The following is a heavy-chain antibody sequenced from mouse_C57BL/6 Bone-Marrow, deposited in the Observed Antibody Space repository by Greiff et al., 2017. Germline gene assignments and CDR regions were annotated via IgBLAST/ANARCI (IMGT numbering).Heavy chain of an antibody. V-gene: IGHV14-2*01. CDR2: IDPEDGET. D-gene: IGHD4-1*01. J-gene: IGHJ3*01. CDR3: AYIVPPPNWG. Sequence: EVQLPQSGAELVKPGASVKLSCTASGFNIKDYYMHWVKQRTEQGLEWIGRIDPEDGETKYAPQFQGKATITADTSSNTAYLQLSSLTSEDTAVYYCAYIVPPPNWGWGQGTLVTVSA. CDR1: GFNIKDYY.